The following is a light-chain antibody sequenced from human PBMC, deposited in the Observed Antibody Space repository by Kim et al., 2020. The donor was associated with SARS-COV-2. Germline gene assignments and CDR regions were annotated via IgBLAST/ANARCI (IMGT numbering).Light chain of an antibody. CDR2: QDS. CDR1: KLGDKY. J-gene: IGLJ2*01. CDR3: QAWDSSLVV. Sequence: SYELTQPPSVSVSPGQTASITCSGDKLGDKYACWYQQKPGQSPVLVIYQDSKRPSGILERFSGSNSGNTATLTISGTQAMDEADYYCQAWDSSLVVFGGGTQLTVL. V-gene: IGLV3-1*01.